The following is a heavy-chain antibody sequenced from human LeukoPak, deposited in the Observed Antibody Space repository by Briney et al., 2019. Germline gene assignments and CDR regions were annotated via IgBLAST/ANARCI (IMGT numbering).Heavy chain of an antibody. CDR1: GDSVSSNSAA. D-gene: IGHD4-23*01. J-gene: IGHJ4*02. CDR2: TYYRSKWYN. CDR3: AGGNGGLDY. V-gene: IGHV6-1*01. Sequence: SQTLSLTCAISGDSVSSNSAAWHWIRQYPSRGLEWLGRTYYRSKWYNEYAVSVKSRITINPDTSKNQFSLQLNSMTPEDTAVYYCAGGNGGLDYWGQGTLVTVSS.